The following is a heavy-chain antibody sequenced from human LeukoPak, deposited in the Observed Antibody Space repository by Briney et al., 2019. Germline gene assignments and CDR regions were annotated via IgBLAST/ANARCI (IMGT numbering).Heavy chain of an antibody. J-gene: IGHJ3*02. V-gene: IGHV1-69*04. CDR1: GGTFSSYA. CDR2: IIPILGIA. CDR3: ARGPVVVVAATSGGDAFDI. Sequence: ASVKVSCKASGGTFSSYAISWVRQAPGQGLEWMGRIIPILGIANYAQKFQGRVTITADKSTSTAYMELSSLRSEDTAVYYCARGPVVVVAATSGGDAFDIWGQGTMVTVSS. D-gene: IGHD2-15*01.